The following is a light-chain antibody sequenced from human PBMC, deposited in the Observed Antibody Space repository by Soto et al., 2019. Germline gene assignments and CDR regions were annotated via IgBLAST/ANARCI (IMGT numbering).Light chain of an antibody. J-gene: IGLJ1*01. CDR1: SSGVGAYDF. CDR2: DVS. CDR3: NSYTTSSTYV. Sequence: QSVLTQPASVSGSPGQSITISCTGTSSGVGAYDFVSWYQQHPGKAPKLLIYDVSNRPSGVSNRFSGSRSGNTASLTISGLQAEDEADYYCNSYTTSSTYVFGTGTKVTVL. V-gene: IGLV2-14*01.